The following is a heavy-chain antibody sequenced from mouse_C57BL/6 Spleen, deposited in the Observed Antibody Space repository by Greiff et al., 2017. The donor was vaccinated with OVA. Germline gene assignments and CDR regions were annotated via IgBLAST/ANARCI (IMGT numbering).Heavy chain of an antibody. CDR3: AGYYGSSYGRDYAMDY. CDR2: IYPGDGDT. D-gene: IGHD1-1*01. V-gene: IGHV1-82*01. Sequence: VQLVESGPELVKPGASVKISCKASGYAFSSSWMNWVKQRPGKGLEWIGRIYPGDGDTNYNGKFKGKATLTADKSSSTAYMQLSSLTSEDSAVYFCAGYYGSSYGRDYAMDYWGQGTSVTVSS. CDR1: GYAFSSSW. J-gene: IGHJ4*01.